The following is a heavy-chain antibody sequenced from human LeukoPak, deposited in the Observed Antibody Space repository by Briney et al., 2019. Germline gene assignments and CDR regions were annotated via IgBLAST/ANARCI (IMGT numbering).Heavy chain of an antibody. Sequence: SETLSLTCTVSGGSISSSNYYWGWIRQPPGKGLEWIGSIYYSGSTYYNPSLKSRVTISVDTSKNQFSLKVRSLTAADTAVYYCASSYSSSDQKIDYWGQGILVTVSS. J-gene: IGHJ4*02. V-gene: IGHV4-39*01. CDR2: IYYSGST. CDR1: GGSISSSNYY. D-gene: IGHD3-22*01. CDR3: ASSYSSSDQKIDY.